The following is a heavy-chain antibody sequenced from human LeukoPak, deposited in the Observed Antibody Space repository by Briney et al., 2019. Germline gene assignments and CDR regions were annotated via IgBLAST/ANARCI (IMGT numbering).Heavy chain of an antibody. D-gene: IGHD5-12*01. V-gene: IGHV4-31*03. Sequence: SETLSLTCTVSGGSISSGGYYWSWIRQHPGKGLEWIGYIYYSGSTYYNPSLMSRLTISVDTSKNQFSLKLSSVTAADTAVYYCARDRSGYAWFDPWGQGTLVTVSS. J-gene: IGHJ5*02. CDR1: GGSISSGGYY. CDR3: ARDRSGYAWFDP. CDR2: IYYSGST.